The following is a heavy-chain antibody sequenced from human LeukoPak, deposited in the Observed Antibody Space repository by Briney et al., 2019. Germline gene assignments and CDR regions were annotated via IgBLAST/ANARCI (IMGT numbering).Heavy chain of an antibody. D-gene: IGHD6-13*01. V-gene: IGHV1-8*03. J-gene: IGHJ4*02. Sequence: ASVKVSCKASGYTFTSYDINWVRQATGQGLEWMGWMNPNSGNTGYAQKFQGRITITRNTSISTAYMELSSLRSEDTAVYYCASRSSSWYSEPHFDYWGQGTLVTVSS. CDR2: MNPNSGNT. CDR3: ASRSSSWYSEPHFDY. CDR1: GYTFTSYD.